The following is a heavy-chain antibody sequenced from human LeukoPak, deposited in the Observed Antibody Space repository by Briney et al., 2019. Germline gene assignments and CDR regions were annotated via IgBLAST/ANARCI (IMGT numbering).Heavy chain of an antibody. J-gene: IGHJ4*02. D-gene: IGHD6-19*01. CDR3: ARESIAVAGIDSYYFDY. CDR1: GFTFSSYA. CDR2: ISGSGGST. Sequence: GGSLRLSCAASGFTFSSYAMSWVRQAPGKGLEWVSAISGSGGSTYYADSVKGRFTISRDNAKNSLYLQMNSLRAEDTAVYYCARESIAVAGIDSYYFDYWGQGTLVTVSS. V-gene: IGHV3-23*01.